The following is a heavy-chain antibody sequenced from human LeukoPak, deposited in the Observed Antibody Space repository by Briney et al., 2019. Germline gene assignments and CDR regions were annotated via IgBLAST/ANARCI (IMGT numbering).Heavy chain of an antibody. V-gene: IGHV3-53*01. CDR3: AKGGGSSSWYGGEEYFDY. CDR2: IYSGGST. Sequence: GGSLRLSCAVSGFTVSSSYMSWVRQAPGKGLEWVSVIYSGGSTYYADSVKGRFTISRDKSKNTLYLQMNSLRVEDTAVYYCAKGGGSSSWYGGEEYFDYWGQGTLVTVSS. CDR1: GFTVSSSY. D-gene: IGHD6-13*01. J-gene: IGHJ4*02.